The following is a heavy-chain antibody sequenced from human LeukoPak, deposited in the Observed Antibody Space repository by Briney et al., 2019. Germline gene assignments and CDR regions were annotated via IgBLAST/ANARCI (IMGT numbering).Heavy chain of an antibody. J-gene: IGHJ4*02. Sequence: SVTVSCTASGGTFSSYAISWVRQAPGQGLEWMGGIIPIFGTANYAQKFQGRVTITADESTSTAYMELSSLRSEDTAVYYCARKAPGYDSVGFDYWGQGTLVTVSS. CDR1: GGTFSSYA. CDR2: IIPIFGTA. V-gene: IGHV1-69*13. CDR3: ARKAPGYDSVGFDY. D-gene: IGHD5-12*01.